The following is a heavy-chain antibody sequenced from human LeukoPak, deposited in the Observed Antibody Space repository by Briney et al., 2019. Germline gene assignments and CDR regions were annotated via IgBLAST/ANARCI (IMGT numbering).Heavy chain of an antibody. J-gene: IGHJ4*02. Sequence: ASVKVSCKASGYTFTSYGISWVRQAPGQGLEWMGWISAYNGNTNYAQKLQGRVTMTTDTSTSTAYMELRSLRSDDTAVYYCARGRPTYYSSSWDIDYWGQGTLVTVSS. CDR3: ARGRPTYYSSSWDIDY. CDR2: ISAYNGNT. CDR1: GYTFTSYG. V-gene: IGHV1-18*01. D-gene: IGHD6-13*01.